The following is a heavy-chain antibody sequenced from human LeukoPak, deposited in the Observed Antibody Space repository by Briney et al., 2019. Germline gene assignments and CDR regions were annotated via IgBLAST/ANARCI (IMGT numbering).Heavy chain of an antibody. CDR1: GYSISSGYY. CDR2: IYHSGST. D-gene: IGHD6-13*01. Sequence: SETLSLTCAVSGYSISSGYYWGWIRQPPGKGLEWIGGIYHSGSTYYNPSLKSRVTISVDTSKNQFSLKLSSVTAADTAVYYCARRVAYSSSWYRYFDYWGQGTLVTVSS. V-gene: IGHV4-38-2*01. CDR3: ARRVAYSSSWYRYFDY. J-gene: IGHJ4*02.